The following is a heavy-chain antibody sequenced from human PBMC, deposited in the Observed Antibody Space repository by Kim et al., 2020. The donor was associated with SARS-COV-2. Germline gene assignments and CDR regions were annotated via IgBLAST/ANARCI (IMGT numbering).Heavy chain of an antibody. CDR2: ISGSGGST. D-gene: IGHD3-10*01. Sequence: GGSLRLSCAASGFTFSSYAMSWVRQAPGKGLEWVSAISGSGGSTYYADSVKGRFTISRDNSKNTLYLQMNSLRAEDTAVYYCAKLLGYYYGSGSYFDYWGQGTLVTVSS. V-gene: IGHV3-23*01. J-gene: IGHJ4*02. CDR1: GFTFSSYA. CDR3: AKLLGYYYGSGSYFDY.